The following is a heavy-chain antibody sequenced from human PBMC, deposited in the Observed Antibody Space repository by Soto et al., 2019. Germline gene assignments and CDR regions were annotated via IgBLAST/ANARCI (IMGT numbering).Heavy chain of an antibody. J-gene: IGHJ4*02. Sequence: QVKLQESGPGLVKPSETLSLTCTVSGASITTKSWNWVRQSPGKGLEWIGYMYYSGTTNYNPSLKSRVNISIDTSKNQISLNLTSVTAADTAIYYCARGLSWSPYFDLWGQGTRVTVSS. D-gene: IGHD6-13*01. CDR3: ARGLSWSPYFDL. V-gene: IGHV4-59*01. CDR2: MYYSGTT. CDR1: GASITTKS.